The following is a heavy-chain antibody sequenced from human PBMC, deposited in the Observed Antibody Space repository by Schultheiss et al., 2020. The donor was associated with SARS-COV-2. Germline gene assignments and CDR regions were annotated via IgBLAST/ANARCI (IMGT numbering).Heavy chain of an antibody. Sequence: SETLSLTCAVYGGSFSGYYWSWIRQTPGKGLEWIGYIYYSGSTNYNPSLKSRVTISVDTSKNQFSLKLSSVTAADTVVYYCAREREYQLPPYYYYYYMDVWGKGTTVTVSS. V-gene: IGHV4-59*01. D-gene: IGHD2-2*01. CDR3: AREREYQLPPYYYYYYMDV. J-gene: IGHJ6*03. CDR1: GGSFSGYY. CDR2: IYYSGST.